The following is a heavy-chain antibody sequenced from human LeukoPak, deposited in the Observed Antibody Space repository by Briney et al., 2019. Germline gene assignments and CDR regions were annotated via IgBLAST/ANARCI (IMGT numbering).Heavy chain of an antibody. CDR2: INHSGST. Sequence: SETLSLTCAVYGGSFSGYYWSWIRQPPGKGPEWIGEINHSGSTNYNPSLKSRVTISVDTSKNQFSLKLSSVTAADTAVYYCARDVRSRWLVPRGFDYWGQGTLVTVSS. D-gene: IGHD6-19*01. CDR1: GGSFSGYY. V-gene: IGHV4-34*01. CDR3: ARDVRSRWLVPRGFDY. J-gene: IGHJ4*02.